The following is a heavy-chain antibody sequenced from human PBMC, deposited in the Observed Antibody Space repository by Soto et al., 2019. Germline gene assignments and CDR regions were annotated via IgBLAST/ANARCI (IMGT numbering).Heavy chain of an antibody. D-gene: IGHD6-6*01. CDR3: VRDSSSY. J-gene: IGHJ4*02. Sequence: PGGSLRLSCAASGFTFSSHWMHWVRQAPGKGLVWVSRINSDGSSATYADSVKDRFTISRDNAKNTVYLQMNSLRVEDTAVYYCVRDSSSYWGQGTPVTVSS. V-gene: IGHV3-74*01. CDR1: GFTFSSHW. CDR2: INSDGSSA.